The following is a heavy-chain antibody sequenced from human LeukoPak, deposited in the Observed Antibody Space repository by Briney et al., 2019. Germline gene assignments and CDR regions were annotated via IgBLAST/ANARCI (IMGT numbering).Heavy chain of an antibody. CDR2: ITSTGRHI. CDR3: ARPTTVTTISADAFDI. CDR1: RFIFSDYS. D-gene: IGHD4-17*01. V-gene: IGHV3-21*01. Sequence: GGSLRLSCAASRFIFSDYSMNWVRQAPGKGLEWVSSITSTGRHIYYADSVKGRFTISRDNGKSSLFLQMNSLRAEDTAVYYCARPTTVTTISADAFDIWGQGTMVTVSS. J-gene: IGHJ3*02.